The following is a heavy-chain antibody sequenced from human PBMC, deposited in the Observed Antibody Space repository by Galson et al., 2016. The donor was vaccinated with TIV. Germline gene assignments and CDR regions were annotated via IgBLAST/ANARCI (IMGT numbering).Heavy chain of an antibody. V-gene: IGHV2-70*11. CDR2: IDWDDDK. CDR3: ARSFGYDCWILDS. D-gene: IGHD2-21*01. Sequence: PALVKPTQTLTLTCTFSGFSLSTPGVCVSWVRQPPGKALEWLARIDWDDDKYYSTSLKTRLSISQDTSKNQVGLTMTNLDPADTATFYCARSFGYDCWILDSWGQGILVTVSS. CDR1: GFSLSTPGVC. J-gene: IGHJ4*02.